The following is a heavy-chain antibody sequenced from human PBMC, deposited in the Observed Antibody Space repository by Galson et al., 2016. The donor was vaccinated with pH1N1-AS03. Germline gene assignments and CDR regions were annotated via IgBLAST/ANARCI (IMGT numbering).Heavy chain of an antibody. Sequence: SVKVSCKATGYTFIGYFLHWVRQAPGHGLEWMGWINPNSGGTHYAQKFQGRITTNTVNLQMNNLRVEDTATYYCATDRFGEPTTWGQGTLIIVS. CDR2: INPNSGGT. CDR1: GYTFIGYF. D-gene: IGHD2-21*01. CDR3: EPTT. V-gene: IGHV1-2*01. J-gene: IGHJ5*02.